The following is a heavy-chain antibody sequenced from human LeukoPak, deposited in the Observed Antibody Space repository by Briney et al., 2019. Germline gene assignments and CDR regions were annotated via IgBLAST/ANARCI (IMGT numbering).Heavy chain of an antibody. CDR2: IYYSGST. CDR1: GGSVSSGTYS. Sequence: SETLSLTCTVSGGSVSSGTYSWSWIRQHPGKGLEWIGYIYYSGSTYYNPSLKSRVTISVDTSKNQFSLKLSSVTAADTAVYYCASGRLLLKAFDIWGQGTMVTVSS. J-gene: IGHJ3*02. D-gene: IGHD3-22*01. CDR3: ASGRLLLKAFDI. V-gene: IGHV4-31*03.